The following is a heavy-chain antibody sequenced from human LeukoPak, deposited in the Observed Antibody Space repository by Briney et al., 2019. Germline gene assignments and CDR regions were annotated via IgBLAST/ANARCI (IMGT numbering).Heavy chain of an antibody. Sequence: SETLSLTCAAYGGSFSGYYWSWIRQPPGKGLEWIGEINHSGSTNYNPSLKSRVTISVDTSKNQFSLKLSSVTAADTAVYYCARPQSPYYGSGNAFDIWGQGTMVTVSS. J-gene: IGHJ3*02. D-gene: IGHD3-10*01. CDR3: ARPQSPYYGSGNAFDI. V-gene: IGHV4-34*01. CDR2: INHSGST. CDR1: GGSFSGYY.